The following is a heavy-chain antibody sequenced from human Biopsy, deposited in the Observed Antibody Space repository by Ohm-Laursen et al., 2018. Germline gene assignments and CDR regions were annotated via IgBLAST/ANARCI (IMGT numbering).Heavy chain of an antibody. CDR2: IYPGDSDT. D-gene: IGHD3-3*01. V-gene: IGHV5-51*01. CDR3: AKHGGLGDFWSGYPLAAFDI. Sequence: GESLKISCKGSGYSFTNYWIGWVRQMPGKGLEWMGPIYPGDSDTRYSPSFQGQVTISVDKSISTAYVQWNSLKASDTAMYYCAKHGGLGDFWSGYPLAAFDIWGQGTMVAVSS. CDR1: GYSFTNYW. J-gene: IGHJ3*02.